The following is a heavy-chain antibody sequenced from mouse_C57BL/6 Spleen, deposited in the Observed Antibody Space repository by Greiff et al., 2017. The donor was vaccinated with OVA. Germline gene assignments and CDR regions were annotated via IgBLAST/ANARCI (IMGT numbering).Heavy chain of an antibody. CDR1: GYTFTDYY. J-gene: IGHJ3*01. D-gene: IGHD2-4*01. Sequence: VQLQQSGPELVKPGASVKISCKASGYTFTDYYMNWVKQSHGKSLEWIGDINPNNGGTSYNQKFKGKATLTVDKASSTAYMELRSLTSEDSAVYYCASCDYDGFAYWGQGTLVTVSA. CDR3: ASCDYDGFAY. V-gene: IGHV1-26*01. CDR2: INPNNGGT.